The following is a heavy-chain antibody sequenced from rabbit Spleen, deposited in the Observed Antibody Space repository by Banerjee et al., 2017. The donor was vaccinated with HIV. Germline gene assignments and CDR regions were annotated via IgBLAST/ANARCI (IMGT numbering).Heavy chain of an antibody. CDR1: GFSFGDRDV. CDR3: SKDLTSVIGWNFNL. Sequence: QEQLVESGGGLVQPEGSLTLTCTASGFSFGDRDVMCWVRQAPGKGLEWIACIYGGDSHSTAYANWAKGRFPISKTSSTTVTLQMTSLTVADTATYFCSKDLTSVIGWNFNLWGQGTLVPVS. D-gene: IGHD1-1*01. CDR2: IYGGDSHST. V-gene: IGHV1S45*01. J-gene: IGHJ4*01.